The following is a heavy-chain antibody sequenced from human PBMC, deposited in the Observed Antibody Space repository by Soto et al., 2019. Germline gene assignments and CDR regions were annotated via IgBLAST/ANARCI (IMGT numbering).Heavy chain of an antibody. Sequence: PSETLSLTCDVSGDSLSSNNYYWGWIRQPPGGGLEWIGYIYYSGSTNYNPSLKSRVTISVDTSKNQFSLKLSSVTAADTAVYYCARDITMVRGVIYYYGMDVWAQGTTVPVSS. CDR2: IYYSGST. CDR1: GDSLSSNNYY. D-gene: IGHD3-10*01. CDR3: ARDITMVRGVIYYYGMDV. J-gene: IGHJ6*02. V-gene: IGHV4-61*01.